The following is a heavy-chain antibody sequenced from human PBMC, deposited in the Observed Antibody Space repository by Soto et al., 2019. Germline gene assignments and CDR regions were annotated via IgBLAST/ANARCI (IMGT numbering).Heavy chain of an antibody. V-gene: IGHV3-23*01. CDR2: ISGSGHST. CDR1: GFTFSSYS. Sequence: WGSLRLSCVASGFTFSSYSMNWVRQAPGKGLEWVSAISGSGHSTYYADSVKGRFTISRDNSRNTLYLQMNSLRAEDTAAYYCAKSVVGVSRYGLDVWGQGTTVTVSS. CDR3: AKSVVGVSRYGLDV. D-gene: IGHD1-26*01. J-gene: IGHJ6*02.